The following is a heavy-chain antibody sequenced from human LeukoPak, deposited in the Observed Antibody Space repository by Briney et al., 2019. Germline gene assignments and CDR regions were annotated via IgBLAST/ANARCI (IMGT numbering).Heavy chain of an antibody. V-gene: IGHV1-2*02. CDR3: ARGTVTTLLFDY. Sequence: GASVKVSSKASGYAFTGCYMHWVRQAAGQGLEWMGWINPNSGGTNYAQKFQGRVTMTRDTSISTAYMELSRLRSDDTAVYYCARGTVTTLLFDYWGQGTLVAVSS. CDR1: GYAFTGCY. CDR2: INPNSGGT. D-gene: IGHD4-17*01. J-gene: IGHJ4*02.